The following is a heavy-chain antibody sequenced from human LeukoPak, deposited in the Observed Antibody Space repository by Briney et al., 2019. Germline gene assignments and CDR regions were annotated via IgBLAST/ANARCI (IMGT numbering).Heavy chain of an antibody. CDR2: INHSGST. CDR3: ARAGIQLWLD. Sequence: SETLSLTCAVYGGSFSGYYWGWIRQPPGKGLEWSGEINHSGSTNYNPSLKSRVTISVDTSKKQFSLKMRSVTAAETAVYYCARAGIQLWLDWGQGTLVPVSS. V-gene: IGHV4-34*01. J-gene: IGHJ4*02. D-gene: IGHD5-18*01. CDR1: GGSFSGYY.